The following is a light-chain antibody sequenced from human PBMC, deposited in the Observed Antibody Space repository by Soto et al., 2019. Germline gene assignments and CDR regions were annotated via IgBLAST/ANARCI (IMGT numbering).Light chain of an antibody. CDR2: DVS. CDR1: ISDVGSYNY. J-gene: IGLJ1*01. V-gene: IGLV2-14*03. Sequence: HSVLTXPASVSGSPGQSITISCTGTISDVGSYNYVSWYQQYPGKAPKLMIYDVSTRPSGVSDRFSGSKSGNTASLTISGLRAEDEADYYCGSYTTSSNYVFGTGTKVPVL. CDR3: GSYTTSSNYV.